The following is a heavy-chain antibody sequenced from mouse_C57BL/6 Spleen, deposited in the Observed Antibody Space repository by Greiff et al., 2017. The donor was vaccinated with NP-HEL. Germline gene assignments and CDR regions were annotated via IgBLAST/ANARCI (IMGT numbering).Heavy chain of an antibody. Sequence: VQLQQSGAELVKPGASVKLSCTASGFNIKDYYMHWVKQRTEQGLEWIGRIDPEDGETKYAPKFQGKATITAGTSSNTAYLQLSSLTSEDTAVYYCARSLYYDYDSWFAYWGQGTLVTVSA. CDR2: IDPEDGET. CDR3: ARSLYYDYDSWFAY. D-gene: IGHD2-4*01. V-gene: IGHV14-2*01. J-gene: IGHJ3*01. CDR1: GFNIKDYY.